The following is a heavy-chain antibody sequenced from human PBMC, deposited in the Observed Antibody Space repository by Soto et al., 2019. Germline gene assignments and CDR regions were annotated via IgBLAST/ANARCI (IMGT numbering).Heavy chain of an antibody. D-gene: IGHD3-22*01. CDR3: ARVEWLLLHNAFDI. CDR2: ISYDGSNK. J-gene: IGHJ3*02. V-gene: IGHV3-30-3*01. Sequence: GGSLRLSCAASGFTFSSYAMHWVRQAPGKGLEWVAVISYDGSNKYYADSVKGRFTISRDNSKNTLYLQMNSLRAEDTAVYYCARVEWLLLHNAFDIWGQGTMVTVS. CDR1: GFTFSSYA.